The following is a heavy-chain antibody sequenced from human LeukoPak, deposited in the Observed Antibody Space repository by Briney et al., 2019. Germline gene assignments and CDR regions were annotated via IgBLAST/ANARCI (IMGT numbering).Heavy chain of an antibody. D-gene: IGHD6-19*01. J-gene: IGHJ6*04. Sequence: SVKVSCKASGGTFSRYVISWLRQAPGQGLEWMGGIIPIFGTANYAHTFQGRVTITADKSTSTAYMELSSLRSEDTAVYYCARDSVDLSRWLRYLFMDVWGKGTTVTVSS. CDR2: IIPIFGTA. V-gene: IGHV1-69*06. CDR3: ARDSVDLSRWLRYLFMDV. CDR1: GGTFSRYV.